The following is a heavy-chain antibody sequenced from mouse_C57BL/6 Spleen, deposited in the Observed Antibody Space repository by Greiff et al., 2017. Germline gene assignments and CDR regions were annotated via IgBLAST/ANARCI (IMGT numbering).Heavy chain of an antibody. V-gene: IGHV1-64*01. CDR3: ARDYVRAWFAY. CDR1: GYTFTSYW. Sequence: QVQLQQPGAELVKPGASVKLSCKASGYTFTSYWMHWVKQRPGQGLEWIGMIHPNSGSTNYNEKFKSKATLTVDKSSSTAYMQLSSLTSEDSAVYYCARDYVRAWFAYWGQGTLVTVSA. J-gene: IGHJ3*01. CDR2: IHPNSGST. D-gene: IGHD1-1*02.